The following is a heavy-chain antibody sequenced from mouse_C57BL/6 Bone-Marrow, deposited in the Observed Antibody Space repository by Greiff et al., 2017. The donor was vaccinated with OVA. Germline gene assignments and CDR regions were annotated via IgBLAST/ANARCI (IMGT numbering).Heavy chain of an antibody. CDR1: GYTFTNYW. CDR3: ARGDYYGSRGWYFDV. J-gene: IGHJ1*03. CDR2: IYPGGGYT. D-gene: IGHD1-1*01. V-gene: IGHV1-63*01. Sequence: QVQLQQSGAELVRPGTSVKMSCKASGYTFTNYWIGWAKQRPGHGLEWIGDIYPGGGYTNYNEKFKGKATLTADKSSSTAYMQFSSLTSEDSAIYYCARGDYYGSRGWYFDVWGTGTTVTVSS.